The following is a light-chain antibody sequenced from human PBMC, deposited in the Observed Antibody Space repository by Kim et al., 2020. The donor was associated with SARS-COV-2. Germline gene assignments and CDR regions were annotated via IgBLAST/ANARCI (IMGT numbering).Light chain of an antibody. V-gene: IGKV4-1*01. Sequence: ATIKCKSSQSVLSSSNNKNYLAWYQQKPGQPPKLLIYWASTRASGVPDRFSGSGSGTDFTLTISSLQAEDVAVYYCQQYYSTPLTFGGGTKVDIK. CDR1: QSVLSSSNNKNY. CDR2: WAS. CDR3: QQYYSTPLT. J-gene: IGKJ4*01.